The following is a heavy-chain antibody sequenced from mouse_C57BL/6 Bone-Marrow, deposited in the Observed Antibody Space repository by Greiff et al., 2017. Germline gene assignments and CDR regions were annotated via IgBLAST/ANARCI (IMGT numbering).Heavy chain of an antibody. J-gene: IGHJ4*01. CDR2: IDPNSGGT. CDR1: GYTFTSYW. D-gene: IGHD2-1*01. CDR3: ARGCYYGSYALDY. Sequence: QVQLQQPGAELVKPGASVKLSCKASGYTFTSYWMHWVKQRPGRGLEWIGMIDPNSGGTKYNEKFKSKATLTVDKPSSTAYMQLSSLTSDDSAVYYCARGCYYGSYALDYWGQGTALTVSS. V-gene: IGHV1-72*01.